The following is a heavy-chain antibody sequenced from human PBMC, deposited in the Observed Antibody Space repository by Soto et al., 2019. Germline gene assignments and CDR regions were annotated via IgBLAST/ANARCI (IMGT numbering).Heavy chain of an antibody. V-gene: IGHV3-21*01. D-gene: IGHD6-19*01. CDR1: VFTFISYA. CDR3: ARDLALAGNY. Sequence: PGWSLRLSCASSVFTFISYAMNWVRQTQEKGLEWVSSISSTSSYTHYSDSVKGRFTISRDNANNSLFLQMNSLRAEDTATYYCARDLALAGNYWGQGVLVTVSS. CDR2: ISSTSSYT. J-gene: IGHJ4*02.